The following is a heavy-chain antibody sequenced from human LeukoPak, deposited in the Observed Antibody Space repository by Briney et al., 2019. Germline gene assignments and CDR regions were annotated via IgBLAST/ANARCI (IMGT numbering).Heavy chain of an antibody. CDR2: INHSGST. CDR1: GGSFIGYY. J-gene: IGHJ4*02. Sequence: PSETLSVTCAVYGGSFIGYYWSWIRQPRGKGLEWIGEINHSGSTNYNPSLKNRVTISVDTSKNQFSLKLSSVTAADTAVYYCARGVGNRGYFDYWGQGTLVTVSS. CDR3: ARGVGNRGYFDY. V-gene: IGHV4-34*01. D-gene: IGHD7-27*01.